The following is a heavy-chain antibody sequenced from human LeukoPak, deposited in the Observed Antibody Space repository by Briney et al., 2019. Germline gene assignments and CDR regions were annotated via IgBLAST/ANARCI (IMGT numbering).Heavy chain of an antibody. CDR2: INHSGST. D-gene: IGHD3-10*01. CDR1: GGSFSGYY. V-gene: IGHV4-34*01. CDR3: ALQHPLWFGESVGMDV. Sequence: SETLSLTCAVYGGSFSGYYWSWIRQPPGKGLEWIGEINHSGSTNYNPSLKSRVTISVDTSKNQFSLKLSSVTAADTAVYYCALQHPLWFGESVGMDVWGKGTTVTVSS. J-gene: IGHJ6*04.